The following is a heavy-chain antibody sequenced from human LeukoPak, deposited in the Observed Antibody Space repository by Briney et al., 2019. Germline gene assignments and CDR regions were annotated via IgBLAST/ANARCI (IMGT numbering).Heavy chain of an antibody. CDR3: ARDSIPGYDSSGYMVAFDL. Sequence: GGSLRLSCAASGFTFNNYWMTWVRQAPGKGLEWVANIKQDGSDKYYVDSVKGRFIISRDTAKNSLYLQMNSLRAEDTAVYYCARDSIPGYDSSGYMVAFDLWGQRTMVTVSS. V-gene: IGHV3-7*05. CDR1: GFTFNNYW. D-gene: IGHD3-22*01. J-gene: IGHJ3*01. CDR2: IKQDGSDK.